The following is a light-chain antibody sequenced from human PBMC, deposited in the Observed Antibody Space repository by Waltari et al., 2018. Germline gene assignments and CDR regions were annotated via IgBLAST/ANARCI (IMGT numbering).Light chain of an antibody. V-gene: IGLV1-47*01. Sequence: QSVMTQPPSASGTPGQRVTISCSGSNSNIGNNHVYWYQQLPGAAPTLLIYRNNPRPSGVPDRFSVSKSGTSASLAISGLRSEDEGDYYCGGWDDSLNGWVFGGGTKLTVL. CDR3: GGWDDSLNGWV. CDR2: RNN. CDR1: NSNIGNNH. J-gene: IGLJ3*02.